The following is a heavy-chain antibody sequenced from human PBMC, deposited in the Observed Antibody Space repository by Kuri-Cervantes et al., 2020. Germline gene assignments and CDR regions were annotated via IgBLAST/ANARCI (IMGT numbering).Heavy chain of an antibody. V-gene: IGHV4-4*02. D-gene: IGHD6-13*01. CDR2: IYHSGST. CDR1: GGSISSSNW. J-gene: IGHJ4*02. Sequence: GSLRLSCAVSGGSISSSNWWSWVRQPPGKGLEWIEEIYHSGSTNYNPSLKSRVTISVDKSKNQFSLKLSSVTAADTAVYYCARGPSEWGAAAAPFDYWGQGTQVTVSS. CDR3: ARGPSEWGAAAAPFDY.